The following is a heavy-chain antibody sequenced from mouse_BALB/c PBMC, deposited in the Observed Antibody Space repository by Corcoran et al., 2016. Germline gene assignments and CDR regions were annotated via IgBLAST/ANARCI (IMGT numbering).Heavy chain of an antibody. CDR2: SDPANGNT. Sequence: EVQLQQSGAELVKPGASVKLSCTASGFNIKDTYMHWVKQRPEQGLEWIGRSDPANGNTKYDPKFQGKATITADTSSNTAYLQLSSLPSEDTAVYYCANWDWYVDGWGAGTTVTVSS. CDR1: GFNIKDTY. CDR3: ANWDWYVDG. D-gene: IGHD4-1*01. V-gene: IGHV14-3*02. J-gene: IGHJ1*01.